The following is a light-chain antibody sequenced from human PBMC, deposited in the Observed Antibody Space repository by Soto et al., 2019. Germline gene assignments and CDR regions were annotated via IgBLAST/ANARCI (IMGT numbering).Light chain of an antibody. Sequence: EIVLTQSPATLSLPPGERTTLSCRSSQSVSRYLAWSQQKPGQAPRLLIYDASNRATGIPARFSGSGSATDFTLPISSLQSEDFAVYYCQQYNTCPPITFGQGTRLEIK. V-gene: IGKV3-11*01. CDR3: QQYNTCPPIT. J-gene: IGKJ5*01. CDR1: QSVSRY. CDR2: DAS.